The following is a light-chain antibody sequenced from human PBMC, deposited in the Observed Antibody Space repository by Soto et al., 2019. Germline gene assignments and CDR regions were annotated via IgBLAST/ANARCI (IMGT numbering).Light chain of an antibody. Sequence: DIQMTQSPSSLSASIGDRVTITCRASQSIYIYLNWYQQKPGKAPKLLIYAASSLQSGVPSRFGGSGSGTDFTLTISSLQPEDFATYYCQQSYSTPPITFGQGTRLEIK. CDR3: QQSYSTPPIT. CDR2: AAS. CDR1: QSIYIY. J-gene: IGKJ5*01. V-gene: IGKV1-39*01.